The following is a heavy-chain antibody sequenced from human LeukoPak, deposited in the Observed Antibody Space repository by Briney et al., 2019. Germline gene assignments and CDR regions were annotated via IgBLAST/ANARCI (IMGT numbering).Heavy chain of an antibody. Sequence: KPGGSLRLSCAASGFTFSSYSMNWVRQAPGKGLEWVSSISSSSSYIYYADSVKGRFTISRDNSKNTLYLQMNSLRAEDTAVYYCARGQVDYFDYWGQGTLVTVSS. CDR1: GFTFSSYS. J-gene: IGHJ4*02. V-gene: IGHV3-21*01. CDR2: ISSSSSYI. D-gene: IGHD2-15*01. CDR3: ARGQVDYFDY.